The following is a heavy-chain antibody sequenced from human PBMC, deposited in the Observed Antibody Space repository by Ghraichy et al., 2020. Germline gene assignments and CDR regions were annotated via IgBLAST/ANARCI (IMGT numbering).Heavy chain of an antibody. J-gene: IGHJ3*02. CDR2: ISSNGGST. V-gene: IGHV3-64*01. CDR3: ARVMLVQSWYYYGSGSYYRGAFDI. Sequence: GESLNISCAASGFTFSSYAMHWVRQAPGKGLEYVSAISSNGGSTYYANSVKGRFTISRDNSKNTLYLQMGSLRAEDMAVYYCARVMLVQSWYYYGSGSYYRGAFDIWGQGTMVTVSS. D-gene: IGHD3-10*01. CDR1: GFTFSSYA.